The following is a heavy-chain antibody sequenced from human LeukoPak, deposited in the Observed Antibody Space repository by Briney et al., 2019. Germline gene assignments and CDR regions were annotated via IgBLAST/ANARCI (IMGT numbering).Heavy chain of an antibody. D-gene: IGHD6-13*01. Sequence: GGSLRLSCAASGFTFSIYSMNWVRQAPGKGLEWVSSISSSSSYIYYADSVKGRFTISRDNAKNSLYLQMNSLRAEDTAVYYCARTAAAANWFDPWGQGTLVTVSS. CDR1: GFTFSIYS. J-gene: IGHJ5*02. CDR3: ARTAAAANWFDP. V-gene: IGHV3-21*01. CDR2: ISSSSSYI.